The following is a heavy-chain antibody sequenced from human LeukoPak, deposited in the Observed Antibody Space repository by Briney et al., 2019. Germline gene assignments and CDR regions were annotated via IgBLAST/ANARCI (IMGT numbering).Heavy chain of an antibody. V-gene: IGHV4-39*01. D-gene: IGHD3-9*01. CDR1: GGSISSSSYY. CDR2: IYYSGTT. J-gene: IGHJ4*02. Sequence: SETLSLTCTVSGGSISSSSYYWGWIRQPPGKGPEWIGSIYYSGTTYYNPSLKSRVTISVNTSKNQFSLKLSSVTAADTAVYYCARGRGVRYFDWSAHYFDYWGQGTLVTVSS. CDR3: ARGRGVRYFDWSAHYFDY.